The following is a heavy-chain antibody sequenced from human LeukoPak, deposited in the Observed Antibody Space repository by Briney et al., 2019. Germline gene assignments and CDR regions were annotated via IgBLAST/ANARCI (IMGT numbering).Heavy chain of an antibody. CDR3: ARGPDYGDRLDYFDY. V-gene: IGHV3-7*01. Sequence: GGSLRLSCAASGFTFSRHWMSWVRQALGKALEWVASIKQDGSQYYVDSVKGRFIISRDNAKNSLYLQMNSLRAEDTAMYSCARGPDYGDRLDYFDYWGQGTLVTVSS. D-gene: IGHD4-17*01. J-gene: IGHJ4*02. CDR2: IKQDGSQ. CDR1: GFTFSRHW.